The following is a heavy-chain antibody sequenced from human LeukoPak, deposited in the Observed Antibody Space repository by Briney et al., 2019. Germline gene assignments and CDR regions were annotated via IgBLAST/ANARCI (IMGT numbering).Heavy chain of an antibody. CDR2: MNPNSGNT. V-gene: IGHV1-8*02. CDR3: ARVILGFGELFAYYYYYMDV. D-gene: IGHD3-10*01. Sequence: GASVKVSCKASGYTFTGYYMHWVRQAPGQGLEWMGWMNPNSGNTGYAQKFQGRVTMTRNTSISTAYMELSSLRSEDTAVYYCARVILGFGELFAYYYYYMDVWGKGTTVTISS. CDR1: GYTFTGYY. J-gene: IGHJ6*03.